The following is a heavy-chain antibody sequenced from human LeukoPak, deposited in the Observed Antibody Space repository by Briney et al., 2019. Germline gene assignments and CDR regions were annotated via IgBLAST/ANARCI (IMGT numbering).Heavy chain of an antibody. V-gene: IGHV4-59*01. D-gene: IGHD3-10*01. J-gene: IGHJ4*02. CDR3: AREAMVRGVRAYNFDY. Sequence: SETLSLTCTVSGGSISSYYRSWIRQPPGKGLEWIGYIYYSGSTNYNPSLKSRVTISVDTSKNQFSLKLSSVTAADTAVYYCAREAMVRGVRAYNFDYWGQGTLVTVSS. CDR1: GGSISSYY. CDR2: IYYSGST.